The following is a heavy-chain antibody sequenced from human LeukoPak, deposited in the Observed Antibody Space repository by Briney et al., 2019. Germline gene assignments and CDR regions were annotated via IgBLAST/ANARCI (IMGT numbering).Heavy chain of an antibody. CDR3: ATIEAAGSSFDY. J-gene: IGHJ4*02. D-gene: IGHD6-13*01. CDR2: VNPSGGST. V-gene: IGHV1-46*01. Sequence: ASVTVSCKASGYTFTNYYMHWVRQAPGQGLEWMGIVNPSGGSTNYAQKFQDRITMSSDTSTTTVYMELSSLRSEDTAVYYCATIEAAGSSFDYWGQGTLVTVSS. CDR1: GYTFTNYY.